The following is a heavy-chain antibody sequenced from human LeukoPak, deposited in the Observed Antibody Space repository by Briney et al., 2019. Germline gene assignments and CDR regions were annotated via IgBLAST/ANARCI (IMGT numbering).Heavy chain of an antibody. Sequence: ASVKVSCKASGYTFTSYGISWVRQAPGQGLEWMGWISAYNGNTNYAQKLQGRVTMTRNTSISTAYMELSSLRSEDTAVYYCARETGSGYVGDVDYWGQGTLVTVSS. V-gene: IGHV1-18*01. J-gene: IGHJ4*02. CDR1: GYTFTSYG. CDR3: ARETGSGYVGDVDY. D-gene: IGHD5-12*01. CDR2: ISAYNGNT.